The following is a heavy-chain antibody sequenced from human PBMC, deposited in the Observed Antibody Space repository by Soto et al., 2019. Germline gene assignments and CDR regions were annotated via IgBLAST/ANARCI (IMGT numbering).Heavy chain of an antibody. CDR3: ASLIAAAGPPHSPRYYYGMDV. Sequence: QVQLVQSGAEVKKPGSSVKVSCKASGGTFSSYAISWVRQAPGQGLEWMGGIIPIFGTADYAQKFQGRVTITADKSTTTAYMELGSLKPEDTAVYYCASLIAAAGPPHSPRYYYGMDVWGQGTTVTVSS. CDR1: GGTFSSYA. V-gene: IGHV1-69*14. D-gene: IGHD6-13*01. CDR2: IIPIFGTA. J-gene: IGHJ6*02.